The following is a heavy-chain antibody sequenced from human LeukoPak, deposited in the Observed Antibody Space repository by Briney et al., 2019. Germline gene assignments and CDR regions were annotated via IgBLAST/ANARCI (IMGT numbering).Heavy chain of an antibody. D-gene: IGHD4-17*01. CDR1: GFTFSSYA. CDR3: ARVEDYAYDY. V-gene: IGHV3-30-3*01. Sequence: GGSLSLSCAASGFTFSSYAMNWVRQAPGKGLEWVAVISYDGSNKYYADSVKGRFTISRDNSKNTLYLQMNSLRAEDTAVYYCARVEDYAYDYWGQGTLVTVSS. CDR2: ISYDGSNK. J-gene: IGHJ4*02.